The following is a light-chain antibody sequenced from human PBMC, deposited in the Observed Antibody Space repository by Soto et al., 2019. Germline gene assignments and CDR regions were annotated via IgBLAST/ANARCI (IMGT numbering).Light chain of an antibody. CDR1: QSISSY. J-gene: IGKJ3*01. CDR3: QRRSTCPFT. CDR2: DAS. Sequence: EIVLTQSPATLSLSPGERATLSCRASQSISSYLAWYQQKPDQPPRLLIYDASNRATGIPARFSGSGSGTDFTLTISSLEPEDFSVYYCQRRSTCPFTFGPGTKVDIK. V-gene: IGKV3-11*01.